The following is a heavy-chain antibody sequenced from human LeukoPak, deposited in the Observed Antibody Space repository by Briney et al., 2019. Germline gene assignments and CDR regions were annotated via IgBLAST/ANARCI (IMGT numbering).Heavy chain of an antibody. V-gene: IGHV1-18*01. CDR3: ARDLLSYYYDSRGYYHYYFVY. D-gene: IGHD3-22*01. CDR1: GYTFTNYG. CDR2: ISAYNGNI. Sequence: ASVKVSCEASGYTFTNYGITWVRQPPGQVLEWMGRISAYNGNINYAQKLQGRVTMTTDTSTSTAYMELRSLRSDDTAVYYCARDLLSYYYDSRGYYHYYFVYWGEGSLVTVSS. J-gene: IGHJ4*02.